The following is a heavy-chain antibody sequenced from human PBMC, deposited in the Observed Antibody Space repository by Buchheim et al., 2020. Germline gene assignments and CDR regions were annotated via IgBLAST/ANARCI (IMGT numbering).Heavy chain of an antibody. V-gene: IGHV5-10-1*03. J-gene: IGHJ4*02. CDR3: ARQDCSSGVCYFFDH. Sequence: EVQLVQSGAEVKKPGESLRISCKGFGYTFTSHWISWVRQMPGKGLEWMGRIDPDDSYTNYSPSFQGNVTISADKSISTAYLHWRSLKASDTAMYYCARQDCSSGVCYFFDHWGQGTL. CDR1: GYTFTSHW. CDR2: IDPDDSYT. D-gene: IGHD2-8*01.